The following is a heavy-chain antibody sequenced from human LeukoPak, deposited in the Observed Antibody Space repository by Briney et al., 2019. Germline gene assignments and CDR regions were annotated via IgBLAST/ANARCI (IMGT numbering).Heavy chain of an antibody. CDR1: GYTFTGYH. D-gene: IGHD1-1*01. J-gene: IGHJ3*02. V-gene: IGHV1-2*06. CDR2: INPNSGDT. CDR3: AREGSGTTGSDAFDI. Sequence: ASAKVSCKASGYTFTGYHMHWVRQAPGQGLEWMGRINPNSGDTNYAQKFQGRVTMTRDTSISTAYMELSRLRSDDTAVYYCAREGSGTTGSDAFDIWGQGTMVTVSS.